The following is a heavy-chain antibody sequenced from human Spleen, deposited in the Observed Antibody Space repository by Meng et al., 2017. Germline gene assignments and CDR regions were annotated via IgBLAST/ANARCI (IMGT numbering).Heavy chain of an antibody. CDR3: AKDLNSGSYYHY. CDR1: GFTFDDYG. J-gene: IGHJ4*02. CDR2: INWNGGST. V-gene: IGHV3-20*04. D-gene: IGHD1-26*01. Sequence: GESLKISCAASGFTFDDYGMSWVRQAPGKGLEWVSGINWNGGSTGYADSVKGRFTISRDNAKNTLYLQMNSLRAEDTAVYYCAKDLNSGSYYHYWGQGTLVTVSS.